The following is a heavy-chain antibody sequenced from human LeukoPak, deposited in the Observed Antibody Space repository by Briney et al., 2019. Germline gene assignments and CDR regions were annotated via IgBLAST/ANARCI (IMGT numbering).Heavy chain of an antibody. J-gene: IGHJ4*02. V-gene: IGHV4-39*07. Sequence: SETLSLTCTVSGGSLSSSSYYWGWVRPPPGKGLEWGGSIYYSGSTYYNPSLKSRVTISVDTSKNQFSLKLSSVTAADTAVYYCARDREWELLRVDYWGQGTLVTVSS. D-gene: IGHD1-26*01. CDR1: GGSLSSSSYY. CDR3: ARDREWELLRVDY. CDR2: IYYSGST.